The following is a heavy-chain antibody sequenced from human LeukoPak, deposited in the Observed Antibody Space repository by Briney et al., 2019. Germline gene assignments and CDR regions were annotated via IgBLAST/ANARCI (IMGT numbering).Heavy chain of an antibody. D-gene: IGHD4-11*01. CDR3: AKDAQRGFDYSNSLES. Sequence: GESMRLSWAAAGFTFSHYGMHWVRQAPGKGLEWVAVIWSDGTNQYYADSVKGRFTISRDDSGNTVYLQMNSLRPEDTGVYYCAKDAQRGFDYSNSLESWGQGTPVTVST. CDR2: IWSDGTNQ. J-gene: IGHJ5*01. CDR1: GFTFSHYG. V-gene: IGHV3-33*06.